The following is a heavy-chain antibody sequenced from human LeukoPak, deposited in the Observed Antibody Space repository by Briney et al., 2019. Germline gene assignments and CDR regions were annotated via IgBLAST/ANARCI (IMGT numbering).Heavy chain of an antibody. J-gene: IGHJ4*02. Sequence: GGSLRLSCAASGFTFSSYDMHWVRQAPGKGLEWVAAISKDGGITVYTESVKGRFTISRDNSENTLNLQMNSLRADDTAVYSCARDLIVGVPDYFDNWGQGTLVTVSS. V-gene: IGHV3-30*10. CDR3: ARDLIVGVPDYFDN. D-gene: IGHD1-26*01. CDR1: GFTFSSYD. CDR2: ISKDGGIT.